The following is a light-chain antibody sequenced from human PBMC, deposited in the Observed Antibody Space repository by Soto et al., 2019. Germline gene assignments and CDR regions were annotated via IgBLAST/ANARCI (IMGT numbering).Light chain of an antibody. V-gene: IGKV3-15*01. CDR2: ATS. CDR3: QQYNNLYT. CDR1: QSVSSN. J-gene: IGKJ2*01. Sequence: ETVMMQSPGTLSVSPGETVTVSCRASQSVSSNLAWYQQKPGQAPRLLIYATSTRATGIPARFSGSGSGTEFTLTISSLQFEDFAVYYCQQYNNLYTFGQGTKVDIK.